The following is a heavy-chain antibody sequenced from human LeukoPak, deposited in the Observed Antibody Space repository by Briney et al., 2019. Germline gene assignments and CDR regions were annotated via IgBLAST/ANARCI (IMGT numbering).Heavy chain of an antibody. Sequence: ASETLSLTCTVSGGSISSDYWNWIRQPPGKGLEWIGYIYYSGTTYYNPSLKGRVTISLDTSKNQFSLKLNSVTAADTAVYYCARRIVRGDYYSDDSWGQGTLVTVSS. J-gene: IGHJ4*02. D-gene: IGHD3-22*01. CDR2: IYYSGTT. CDR1: GGSISSDY. V-gene: IGHV4-59*08. CDR3: ARRIVRGDYYSDDS.